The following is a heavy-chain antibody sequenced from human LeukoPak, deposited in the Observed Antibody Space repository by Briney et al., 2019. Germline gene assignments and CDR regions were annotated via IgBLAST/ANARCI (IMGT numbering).Heavy chain of an antibody. J-gene: IGHJ4*02. CDR1: GFTFSSYW. CDR2: ISGDGSST. V-gene: IGHV3-74*01. Sequence: QPGGSLGLSCAASGFTFSSYWMHWVRQTPGKGLVWVSRISGDGSSTTYAESVKGRFTISRDNAKNTLYLQMNTLRAGDTAVYYCARELPFDYWGQGTLVTVSS. CDR3: ARELPFDY.